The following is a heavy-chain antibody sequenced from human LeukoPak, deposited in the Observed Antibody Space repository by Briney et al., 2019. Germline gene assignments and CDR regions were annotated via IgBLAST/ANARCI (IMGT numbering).Heavy chain of an antibody. CDR1: GFTFTGYY. V-gene: IGHV1-2*02. J-gene: IGHJ3*02. Sequence: PVASVRVSCKTSGFTFTGYYVQWVRQAPGQGPEWVARIYFNSGATRFAPKFQGRVTMTRDTSINTAYMEFSSLRSDDTAMYYCAREGSSGQDWYAFDIWGQGTMLTVSS. CDR3: AREGSSGQDWYAFDI. CDR2: IYFNSGAT. D-gene: IGHD5-12*01.